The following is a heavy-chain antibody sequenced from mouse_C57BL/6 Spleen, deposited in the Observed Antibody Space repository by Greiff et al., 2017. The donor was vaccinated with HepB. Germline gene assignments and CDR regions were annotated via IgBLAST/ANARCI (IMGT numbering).Heavy chain of an antibody. V-gene: IGHV1-55*01. CDR1: GYTFTSYW. CDR2: IYPGSGST. D-gene: IGHD2-2*01. CDR3: ARGGGYQAPFAY. Sequence: QVQLKQSGAELVKPGASVKMSCKASGYTFTSYWITWVKQRPGQGLEWIGDIYPGSGSTNYNEKFKSKATLTVDTSSSTAYMQLSSLTSEDSAVYYCARGGGYQAPFAYWGQGTLVTVSA. J-gene: IGHJ3*01.